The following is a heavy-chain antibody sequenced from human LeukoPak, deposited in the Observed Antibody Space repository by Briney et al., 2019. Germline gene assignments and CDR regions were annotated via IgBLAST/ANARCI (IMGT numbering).Heavy chain of an antibody. CDR2: ISGGGDVT. Sequence: TGGSLRLSCAASDFNFITYAMSWVRQAPGKRLEWVSTISGGGDVTYYADSVKGRFTISRDNSKNTLYLQMNSLRAEDTAVYYCHLDPSGVVVAATHNDYWGQGTLVTVSS. CDR3: HLDPSGVVVAATHNDY. J-gene: IGHJ4*02. CDR1: DFNFITYA. V-gene: IGHV3-23*01. D-gene: IGHD2-15*01.